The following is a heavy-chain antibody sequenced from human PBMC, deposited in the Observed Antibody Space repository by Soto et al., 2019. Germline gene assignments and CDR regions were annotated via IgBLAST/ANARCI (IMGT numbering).Heavy chain of an antibody. Sequence: QVQLVESGGGVVQAGGSLGLSCTASGLTFSTYGMHWVRQAPGKGPEWVAVMSHDGSHKAFLDSVTGRFIISRDNSKNTLYLQMNSLRPEDTAVYYCASLPRSGWDHYYYGMEGWGQGTTVIVSS. D-gene: IGHD6-19*01. J-gene: IGHJ6*02. CDR2: MSHDGSHK. V-gene: IGHV3-30*03. CDR1: GLTFSTYG. CDR3: ASLPRSGWDHYYYGMEG.